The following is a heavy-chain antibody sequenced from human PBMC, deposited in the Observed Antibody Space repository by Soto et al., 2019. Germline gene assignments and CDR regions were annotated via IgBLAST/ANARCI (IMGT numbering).Heavy chain of an antibody. CDR1: GGSISSGGYY. CDR2: NYYSGIT. V-gene: IGHV4-31*03. D-gene: IGHD6-6*01. CDR3: ARGSSIAGLYYGMDV. J-gene: IGHJ6*02. Sequence: QVQLQESGPGLVKPSQTLSLTCTVSGGSISSGGYYWTWIRQHPGKGLEWIGYNYYSGITYYNPSLKSRVTSSRDTSKNQFSLKLSSVTAADTAVYYCARGSSIAGLYYGMDVWGQGTTVTVSS.